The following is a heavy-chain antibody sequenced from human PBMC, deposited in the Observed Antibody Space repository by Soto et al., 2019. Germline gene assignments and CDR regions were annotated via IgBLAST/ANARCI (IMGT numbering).Heavy chain of an antibody. CDR2: IYYSGST. V-gene: IGHV4-61*01. D-gene: IGHD1-26*01. J-gene: IGHJ4*02. CDR1: GGSVSSGSYY. Sequence: SETLSLTCTVSGGSVSSGSYYWSWIRQPPGKGLEWIGYIYYSGSTNYNPSLKSRVTTSVDTSKDQFSLKLSSVTAADTAVYYCARLRGSYPEETAPFDYWGQGTLVTVSS. CDR3: ARLRGSYPEETAPFDY.